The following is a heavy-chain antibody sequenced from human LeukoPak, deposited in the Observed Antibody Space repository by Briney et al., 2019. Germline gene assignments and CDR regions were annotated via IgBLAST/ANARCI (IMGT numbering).Heavy chain of an antibody. D-gene: IGHD3-22*01. V-gene: IGHV4-34*01. J-gene: IGHJ4*02. Sequence: PSETLSLTSAVYGGSFSGYYWSWIRQPPGKGLEWIGEINHSGSTNYNPSLKSRVTISVDTSKNQFSLKLSSVTAADTAVYYCARGSLLYYYDSSGYSDYWGQGTLVTVSS. CDR3: ARGSLLYYYDSSGYSDY. CDR2: INHSGST. CDR1: GGSFSGYY.